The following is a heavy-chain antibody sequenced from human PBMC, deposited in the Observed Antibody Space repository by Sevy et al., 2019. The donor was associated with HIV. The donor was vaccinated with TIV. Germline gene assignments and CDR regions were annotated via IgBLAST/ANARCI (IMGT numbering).Heavy chain of an antibody. V-gene: IGHV3-7*01. J-gene: IGHJ4*02. CDR1: GFTFSKYW. CDR3: ARDDGNYYFHY. D-gene: IGHD1-7*01. Sequence: GGSLRLSCAASGFTFSKYWMGWVRQAPGKGLEWVANIKQDAGQKYYVNSVKGRFTISRDNAKNALYLQMNSLRAEDTAVYFCARDDGNYYFHYWGQGTLVTVSS. CDR2: IKQDAGQK.